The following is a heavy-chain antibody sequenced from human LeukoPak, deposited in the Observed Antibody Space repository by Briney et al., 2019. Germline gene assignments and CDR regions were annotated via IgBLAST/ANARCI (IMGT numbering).Heavy chain of an antibody. CDR3: ARGRQLWLRRYFDY. V-gene: IGHV4-34*01. CDR1: GGSFNNYY. D-gene: IGHD5-18*01. CDR2: INHSGST. Sequence: PSETLSLTCAVYGGSFNNYYWNWIRQPPGKGLEWIEEINHSGSTNYNPSLKSRVTMSVDTSKNQFSLKLTSVTAADTAVYYCARGRQLWLRRYFDYWGQGTLVTVSS. J-gene: IGHJ4*02.